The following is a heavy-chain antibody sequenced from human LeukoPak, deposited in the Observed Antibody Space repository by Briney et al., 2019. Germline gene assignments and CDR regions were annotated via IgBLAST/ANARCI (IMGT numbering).Heavy chain of an antibody. Sequence: GGSLRLSCVASGFTFSSYSMNWVRQAPGKGLEWISYITSSSNSIYYADSVKGRFTISRDNAKNSLYLQMNSPRAEDTAVYYCARGEWELLIQDYYYMDVWGKGTTVTVSS. CDR3: ARGEWELLIQDYYYMDV. V-gene: IGHV3-48*01. CDR2: ITSSSNSI. CDR1: GFTFSSYS. J-gene: IGHJ6*03. D-gene: IGHD1-26*01.